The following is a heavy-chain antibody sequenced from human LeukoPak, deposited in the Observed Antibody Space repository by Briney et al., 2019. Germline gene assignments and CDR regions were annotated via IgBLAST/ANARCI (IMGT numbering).Heavy chain of an antibody. CDR1: GFTVSGNY. D-gene: IGHD2-2*01. Sequence: GGSLRLSCAASGFTVSGNYMSWVRQAPGKGLEWVSYISSSSSTIYYADSVKGRFTISRDNAKNSLYLQMNSLRAEDTAVYYCARGEYRYCSSTSCYSEYDYWGQGTLVTVSS. CDR3: ARGEYRYCSSTSCYSEYDY. CDR2: ISSSSSTI. V-gene: IGHV3-48*01. J-gene: IGHJ4*02.